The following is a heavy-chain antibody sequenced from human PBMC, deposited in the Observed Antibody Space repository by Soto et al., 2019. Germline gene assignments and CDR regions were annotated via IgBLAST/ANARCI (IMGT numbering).Heavy chain of an antibody. Sequence: SLRLSCAASGFSFSSHVLSWVRHAPGKGLEWVSSISGSGGGTYYADSVKGRFIISRDNSKNTLDLQMNSLRVEDTAVYYCAKGWCDSWGQGTLVTVSS. CDR2: ISGSGGGT. CDR1: GFSFSSHV. J-gene: IGHJ5*01. CDR3: AKGWCDS. V-gene: IGHV3-23*01.